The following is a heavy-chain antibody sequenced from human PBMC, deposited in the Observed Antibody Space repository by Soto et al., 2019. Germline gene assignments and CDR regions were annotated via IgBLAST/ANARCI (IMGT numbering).Heavy chain of an antibody. V-gene: IGHV4-39*01. CDR3: ATHSTYYDFWSQY. CDR1: GGSISSSSYY. J-gene: IGHJ4*02. Sequence: SETLSLTCTVSGGSISSSSYYWGWIRQPPGKGLEWIGSIYYSGSTYYNPSLKSRVTISVDTSKNQFSLKLSSVTAADTAVYYCATHSTYYDFWSQYWGQGTLVTVSS. CDR2: IYYSGST. D-gene: IGHD3-3*01.